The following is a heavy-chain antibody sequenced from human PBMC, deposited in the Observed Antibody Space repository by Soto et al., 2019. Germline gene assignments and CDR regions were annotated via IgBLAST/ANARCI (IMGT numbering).Heavy chain of an antibody. CDR1: GFTFSSHA. CDR3: AKASYYDFWSGYFDY. D-gene: IGHD3-3*01. CDR2: ISGSGGST. V-gene: IGHV3-23*01. J-gene: IGHJ4*02. Sequence: EVQLLESGGGLVQPGGSLRLSCAASGFTFSSHAMSWVRQAPGKGLEWVSAISGSGGSTYYADSVKGRFTISRDNSKNTLYLQMNSLRAEDTAVYYCAKASYYDFWSGYFDYWGQGTLVTVSS.